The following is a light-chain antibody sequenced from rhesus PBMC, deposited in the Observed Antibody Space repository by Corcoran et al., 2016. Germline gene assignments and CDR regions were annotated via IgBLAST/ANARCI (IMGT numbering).Light chain of an antibody. CDR2: DAS. CDR3: QQYDSAPFA. Sequence: DIQMTQSPSSLSASVGDRVTITCRASQGISSYLAWYQQKPGKVQKPLIYDASNLESGVPSRFSGGGSGTDFTLTINSLQPEGFATFYCQQYDSAPFAFGPGTKLDIK. V-gene: IGKV1-37*01. J-gene: IGKJ3*01. CDR1: QGISSY.